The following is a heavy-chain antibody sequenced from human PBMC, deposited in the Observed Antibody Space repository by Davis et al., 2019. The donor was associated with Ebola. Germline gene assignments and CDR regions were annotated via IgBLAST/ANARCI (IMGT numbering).Heavy chain of an antibody. CDR1: GFTFSSYW. D-gene: IGHD2-15*01. CDR3: ARSGGSQDYDY. J-gene: IGHJ4*02. CDR2: IKQDGSEK. Sequence: GESLKISCAASGFTFSSYWMSWVRQAPGKGLEWVANIKQDGSEKYYVDSVKGRFTISRDNAKNSLYLQMNSLRAEDTAVYYCARSGGSQDYDYWGQGTLVTVSS. V-gene: IGHV3-7*01.